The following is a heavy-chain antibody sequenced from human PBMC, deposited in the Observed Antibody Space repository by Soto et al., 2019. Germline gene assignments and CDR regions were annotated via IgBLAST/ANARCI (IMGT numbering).Heavy chain of an antibody. CDR3: ARADLGESVHLGP. CDR1: GGSISSYY. CDR2: IYYSGST. J-gene: IGHJ5*02. D-gene: IGHD3-10*01. Sequence: SETLSLTCTVSGGSISSYYWSWIRQPPGKGLEWIGYIYYSGSTNYNPSLKSRVTISVDTSKNQFSLKLSSVTAADTAVYYCARADLGESVHLGPWGQGTLVTVSS. V-gene: IGHV4-59*01.